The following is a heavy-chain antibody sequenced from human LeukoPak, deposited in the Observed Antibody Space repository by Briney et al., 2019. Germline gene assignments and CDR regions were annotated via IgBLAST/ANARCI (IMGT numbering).Heavy chain of an antibody. D-gene: IGHD2-15*01. V-gene: IGHV3-30*02. CDR3: ATPLSRFLLGYCSGGSCYSDY. J-gene: IGHJ4*02. Sequence: PGGSLRLSCAASGFTFSRSGMHWVRQAPGKGLEWVTFIGYDGSKIYYADSVKGRFTVSRDNSKNMLYLQMNSLRAEDTAVYYCATPLSRFLLGYCSGGSCYSDYWGQGTLVTVSS. CDR2: IGYDGSKI. CDR1: GFTFSRSG.